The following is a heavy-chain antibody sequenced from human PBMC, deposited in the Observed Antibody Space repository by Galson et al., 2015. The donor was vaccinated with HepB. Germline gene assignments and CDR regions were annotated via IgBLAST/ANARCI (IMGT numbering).Heavy chain of an antibody. V-gene: IGHV1-2*06. CDR2: INPNSGGT. Sequence: SVKVSCKASGYTFTGYYMHWVRQAPGQGLEWMGRINPNSGGTNYAQKFQGRVTMTRDTSISTAYMELSRLRSDDTAVYYCARAATGWGSGSYYKPYYYYYYMDVWGKGTTVTVSS. CDR1: GYTFTGYY. D-gene: IGHD3-10*01. J-gene: IGHJ6*03. CDR3: ARAATGWGSGSYYKPYYYYYYMDV.